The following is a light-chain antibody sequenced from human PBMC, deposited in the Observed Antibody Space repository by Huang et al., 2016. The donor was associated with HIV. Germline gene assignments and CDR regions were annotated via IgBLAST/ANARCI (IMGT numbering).Light chain of an antibody. CDR1: QGIGTY. CDR3: QKYNNVPRT. Sequence: DIQMTQSPSSLSASIGDRITISCRASQGIGTYLAWYQHKPGKVPNILIYAASTLQSGVPSRFSDSGSGTNFTLTIGSLQPEDVASYYCQKYNNVPRTFGHGTKVEIK. J-gene: IGKJ1*01. CDR2: AAS. V-gene: IGKV1-27*01.